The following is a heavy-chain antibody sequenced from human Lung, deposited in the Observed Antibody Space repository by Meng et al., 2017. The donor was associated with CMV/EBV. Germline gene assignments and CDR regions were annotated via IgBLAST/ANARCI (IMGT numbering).Heavy chain of an antibody. V-gene: IGHV3-20*04. J-gene: IGHJ5*02. Sequence: SCAAFVFRFHHSPVAWVLRAPGKGLDCVSSINWNGGSTNFADSVKGRFTISRDNAKNFLHLQMTSLRAEDTALYYCAREGTLGWFDPWRQGTLVTVSS. D-gene: IGHD3-10*01. CDR1: VFRFHHSP. CDR2: INWNGGST. CDR3: AREGTLGWFDP.